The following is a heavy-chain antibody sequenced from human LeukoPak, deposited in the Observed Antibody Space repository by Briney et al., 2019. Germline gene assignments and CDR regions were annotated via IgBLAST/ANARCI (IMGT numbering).Heavy chain of an antibody. J-gene: IGHJ3*02. V-gene: IGHV3-33*01. CDR3: AREKAPPAFDI. CDR2: IWYDGSNK. Sequence: GGSLRLSCAASGFTFSSYGMHWVRQAPGKGLEWVAVIWYDGSNKYYADYVKGRFTISRDNSKNALYLQMNSLRAEDTAVYYCAREKAPPAFDIWGQGTMVTVSS. CDR1: GFTFSSYG.